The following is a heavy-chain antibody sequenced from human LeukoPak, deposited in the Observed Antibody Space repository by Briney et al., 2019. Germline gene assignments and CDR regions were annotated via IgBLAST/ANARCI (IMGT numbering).Heavy chain of an antibody. Sequence: GGSLRLSCAASGFTVSSNYMSWVRQAPGKGLEWVSVIYSGGSTYYADSVKGRFTISRDNSKNTLYLQMNSLRAEDTAVYYCARDMAGYCSGGSCPEGNWFDPWGQGTLVTVSS. CDR2: IYSGGST. D-gene: IGHD2-15*01. CDR1: GFTVSSNY. J-gene: IGHJ5*02. V-gene: IGHV3-53*01. CDR3: ARDMAGYCSGGSCPEGNWFDP.